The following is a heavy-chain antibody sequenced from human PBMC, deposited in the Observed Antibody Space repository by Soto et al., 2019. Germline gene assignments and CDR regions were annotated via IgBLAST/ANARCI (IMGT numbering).Heavy chain of an antibody. V-gene: IGHV4-59*08. CDR1: GGSISSYY. J-gene: IGHJ4*02. CDR3: ARHDFCSGYYDY. Sequence: PSETLSLTCTVSGGSISSYYWSWIRQPPGKGLEWIGYIYYSGSTNYNPSLKSRVTISVDTSKNQFSLKLSSVTAADTAVYYCARHDFCSGYYDYWGQLPLVTVSS. D-gene: IGHD3-3*01. CDR2: IYYSGST.